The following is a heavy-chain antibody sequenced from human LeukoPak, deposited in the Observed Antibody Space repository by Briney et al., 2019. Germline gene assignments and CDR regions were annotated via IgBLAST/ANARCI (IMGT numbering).Heavy chain of an antibody. J-gene: IGHJ4*02. CDR1: GGSISSGC. V-gene: IGHV4-59*01. CDR3: ARGLGYCSGGSCYGL. Sequence: SETLSLTCTVSGGSISSGCWGWFRQPPGKGREWIGYIYYNGSTNYIPSLKRRVTLSVDTSKNQFSLRLNSVTAADTTVYYCARGLGYCSGGSCYGLWGQGTLVTVSS. CDR2: IYYNGST. D-gene: IGHD2-15*01.